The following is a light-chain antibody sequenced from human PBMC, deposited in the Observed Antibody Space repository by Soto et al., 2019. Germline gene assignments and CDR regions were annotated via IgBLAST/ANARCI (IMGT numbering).Light chain of an antibody. Sequence: DIVMTQSPDSLAVSLGERATINCKSSQSVLYTSINKNYLAWYQQKPGQPPKLLIYWASTRESGVPDRFSGSGSGTYFTLTISSLQAEDVAVYYCQQYYSTWTFGQGTKVEIK. CDR1: QSVLYTSINKNY. V-gene: IGKV4-1*01. CDR3: QQYYSTWT. J-gene: IGKJ1*01. CDR2: WAS.